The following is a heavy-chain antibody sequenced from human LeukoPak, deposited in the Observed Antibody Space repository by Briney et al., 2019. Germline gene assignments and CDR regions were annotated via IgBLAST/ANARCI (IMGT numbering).Heavy chain of an antibody. V-gene: IGHV3-33*01. Sequence: PGGSLRLSCAASGFTFSYYGMHWVRQAPGKGLEWVANIWYDGGSKYCADSVKGRFTISRDNSKNTLNLQMNSLRADDTAVYFCVRDSSGDSSGRPSLDYWGQGTLVTVSS. J-gene: IGHJ4*02. D-gene: IGHD3-10*01. CDR1: GFTFSYYG. CDR2: IWYDGGSK. CDR3: VRDSSGDSSGRPSLDY.